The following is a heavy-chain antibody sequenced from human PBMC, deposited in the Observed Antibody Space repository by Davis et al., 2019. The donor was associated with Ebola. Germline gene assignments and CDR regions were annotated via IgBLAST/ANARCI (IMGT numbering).Heavy chain of an antibody. J-gene: IGHJ6*02. CDR1: GYTFTSYD. D-gene: IGHD1-26*01. V-gene: IGHV1-8*01. Sequence: ASVKVSCKASGYTFTSYDINWVRQATGQGLEWMGWMNPNSGNTGYAQKFQGRVTITADESTSTAYMELSSLRSEDTAVYYCARGGGSSLAYYYYGMDVWGQGTTVTVSS. CDR3: ARGGGSSLAYYYYGMDV. CDR2: MNPNSGNT.